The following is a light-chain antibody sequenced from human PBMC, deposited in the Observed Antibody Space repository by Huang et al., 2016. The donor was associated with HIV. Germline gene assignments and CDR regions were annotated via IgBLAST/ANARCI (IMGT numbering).Light chain of an antibody. J-gene: IGKJ1*01. CDR3: LQRSNWPRT. Sequence: EIVLTQSPATLSLSPGESATLSCRASQSVSTSLAWYQQKPGQAPRLLIYDASTRATGIPARFSGSGSGTDFTLTISSLEPEDFAIYYCLQRSNWPRTFGQGTKVEIK. V-gene: IGKV3-11*01. CDR1: QSVSTS. CDR2: DAS.